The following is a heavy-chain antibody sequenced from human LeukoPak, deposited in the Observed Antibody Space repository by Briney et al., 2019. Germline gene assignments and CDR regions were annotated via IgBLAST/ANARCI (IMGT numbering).Heavy chain of an antibody. Sequence: PGGSLRLSCAASGFTFSSYAMSWVRQAPGKGLEWVSAISGSGGSTYYADSVKGRFTISRDNSKNTLYLQMNSLRAEDTAVYNCVMGSVAGTNFDYWGQGTLVTVSS. V-gene: IGHV3-23*01. J-gene: IGHJ4*02. D-gene: IGHD6-19*01. CDR3: VMGSVAGTNFDY. CDR1: GFTFSSYA. CDR2: ISGSGGST.